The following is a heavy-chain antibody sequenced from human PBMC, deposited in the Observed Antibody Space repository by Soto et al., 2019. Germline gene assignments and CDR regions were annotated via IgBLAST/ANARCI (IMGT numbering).Heavy chain of an antibody. CDR3: ARVKVIWGGEFAP. V-gene: IGHV3-21*01. CDR1: GFTFSSYS. D-gene: IGHD3-16*01. J-gene: IGHJ5*02. Sequence: GGSLRLSCAASGFTFSSYSMNWVRQAPGKGLEWVSSISSSSSYIYYADSVKGRFTISRDNAKNSLYLQMNSLRAEDTAVYYCARVKVIWGGEFAPWGQGTRVTVPS. CDR2: ISSSSSYI.